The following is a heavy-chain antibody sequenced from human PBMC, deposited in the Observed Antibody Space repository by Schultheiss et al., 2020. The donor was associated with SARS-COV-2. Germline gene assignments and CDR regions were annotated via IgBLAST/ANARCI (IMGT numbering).Heavy chain of an antibody. CDR2: INPSGGST. V-gene: IGHV1-46*01. CDR1: GYTFTSYY. CDR3: ARIYCSSTSCYNEEKYLQH. Sequence: ASVKVSCKASGYTFTSYYMHWVRQAPGQGLEWMGIINPSGGSTSYAQKFQGRVTMTRDRSTSTVYMELSSLRSEDTAVYYCARIYCSSTSCYNEEKYLQHWGQGTLVTVSS. J-gene: IGHJ1*01. D-gene: IGHD2-2*02.